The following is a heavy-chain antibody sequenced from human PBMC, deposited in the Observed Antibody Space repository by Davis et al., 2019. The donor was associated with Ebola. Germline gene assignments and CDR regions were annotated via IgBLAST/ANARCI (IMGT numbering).Heavy chain of an antibody. D-gene: IGHD6-19*01. CDR3: ARDSLVAVAGPSRYYYGMDV. CDR2: ISSDRDYI. Sequence: GESLKTSCAASGFTFSTSSMNWVRQAPGKGLEWVSFISSDRDYIYYADSAKGRFTISRDNAKNSLYLQMNSLRAEDTAVYYCARDSLVAVAGPSRYYYGMDVWGKGTTVTVSS. V-gene: IGHV3-21*01. J-gene: IGHJ6*04. CDR1: GFTFSTSS.